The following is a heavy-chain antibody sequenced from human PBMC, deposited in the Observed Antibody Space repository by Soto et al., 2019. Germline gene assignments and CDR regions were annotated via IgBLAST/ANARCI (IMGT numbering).Heavy chain of an antibody. V-gene: IGHV3-23*01. Sequence: GGSLRLSCAASGFTFSSYAMSWVRQAPGKGLEWVSAISGSGGSTCYADSVKGRFTTSRDNSKNTLYLQMNSLRAEDTAVYYCAKGQQWLTGGTYYYGMDVWGQGTTVTVSS. CDR2: ISGSGGST. CDR1: GFTFSSYA. D-gene: IGHD6-19*01. J-gene: IGHJ6*02. CDR3: AKGQQWLTGGTYYYGMDV.